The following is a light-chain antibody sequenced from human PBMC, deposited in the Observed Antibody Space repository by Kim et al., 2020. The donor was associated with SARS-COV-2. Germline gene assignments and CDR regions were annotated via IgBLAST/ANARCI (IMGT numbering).Light chain of an antibody. CDR2: EVS. CDR1: YNR. CDR3: SSYTSSASYV. J-gene: IGLJ1*01. Sequence: YNRVSWYQQPPGTAPKLIIYEVSNRPSGVPDRFSGSKSGNTASLTISGLQAEDETDYYCSSYTSSASYVFGTGTKVTVL. V-gene: IGLV2-18*02.